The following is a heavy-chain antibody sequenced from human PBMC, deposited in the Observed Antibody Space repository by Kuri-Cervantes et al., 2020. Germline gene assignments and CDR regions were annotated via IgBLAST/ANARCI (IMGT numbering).Heavy chain of an antibody. CDR1: GYTFTGYN. CDR2: INPNSGGA. J-gene: IGHJ5*02. CDR3: ARGIPAGWRNSHVSWFDP. Sequence: ASVKVSCKASGYTFTGYNLHWVRQAPGEGLEWMGWINPNSGGANYAQKYQGRVTMTRDTSISTAYMELSSLRSDDTAVYYCARGIPAGWRNSHVSWFDPWGQGTLVTVSS. V-gene: IGHV1-2*02. D-gene: IGHD4-23*01.